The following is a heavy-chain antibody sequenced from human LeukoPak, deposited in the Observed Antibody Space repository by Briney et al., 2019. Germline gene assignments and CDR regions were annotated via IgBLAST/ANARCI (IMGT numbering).Heavy chain of an antibody. V-gene: IGHV1-2*02. J-gene: IGHJ4*02. CDR1: GYTFTGYY. CDR2: INPNSGGT. D-gene: IGHD6-19*01. CDR3: ARIRSAGAVAANT. Sequence: ASVTVSCKASGYTFTGYYMHWVRQAPGRGLEWMGWINPNSGGTNYAQKFQGRVTMTRDTSISTAYMELSRLRSDDTAVYYCARIRSAGAVAANTWGQGTLVTVSS.